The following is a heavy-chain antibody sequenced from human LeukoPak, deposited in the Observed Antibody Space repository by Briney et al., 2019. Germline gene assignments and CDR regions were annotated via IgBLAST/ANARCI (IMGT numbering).Heavy chain of an antibody. CDR2: INHSGST. J-gene: IGHJ4*02. V-gene: IGHV4-34*01. D-gene: IGHD6-19*01. CDR1: GGSFSGYY. Sequence: PSETLSLTCAVYGGSFSGYYWSWIRQPPGKGLEWIGEINHSGSTNYNPSLKSRVTISVDTSKNQFSLKLNSVTAADTAVYYCARLRKTVAGSVDYWGQGTLVTVSS. CDR3: ARLRKTVAGSVDY.